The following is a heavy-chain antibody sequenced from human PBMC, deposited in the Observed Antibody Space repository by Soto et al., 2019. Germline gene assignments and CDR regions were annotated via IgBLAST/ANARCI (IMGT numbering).Heavy chain of an antibody. Sequence: ASVKVSCKASGYTFTSYGISWVRQAPGQGLEWMGWVSAYNGNTNYAQKLQGRVTMTTDTSTSTAYMERRSLRSEETGVYYGARVGDYDFSDLGDYYYYYGMDVWGQGTTVTVSS. CDR1: GYTFTSYG. CDR2: VSAYNGNT. D-gene: IGHD3-3*01. V-gene: IGHV1-18*04. CDR3: ARVGDYDFSDLGDYYYYYGMDV. J-gene: IGHJ6*02.